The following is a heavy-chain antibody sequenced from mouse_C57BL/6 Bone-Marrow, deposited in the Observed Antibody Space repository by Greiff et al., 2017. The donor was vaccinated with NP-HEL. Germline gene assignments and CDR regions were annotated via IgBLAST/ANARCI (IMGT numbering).Heavy chain of an antibody. V-gene: IGHV1-64*01. CDR1: GYTFTSYW. CDR3: ASSTIVTEAWFAY. J-gene: IGHJ3*01. CDR2: IHPNSGST. D-gene: IGHD2-5*01. Sequence: QVQLQQPGAELVKPGASVKLSCKASGYTFTSYWMHWVKQRPGQGLEWIGMIHPNSGSTNYNEKFKSKATLTVDKSSSTAYMQLSSLTSEDSAVYYCASSTIVTEAWFAYWGQGTLVTVSA.